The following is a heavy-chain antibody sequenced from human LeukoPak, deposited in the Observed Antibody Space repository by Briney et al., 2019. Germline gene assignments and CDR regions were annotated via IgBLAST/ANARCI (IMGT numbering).Heavy chain of an antibody. V-gene: IGHV3-64*01. CDR2: ITGDGSTP. J-gene: IGHJ5*02. D-gene: IGHD5-12*01. CDR1: GFVFSNYA. CDR3: ARVGFSGYDS. Sequence: GGSLRLSCATSGFVFSNYAMHWVRQAPGKGLEYVSAITGDGSTPYYANSVKGRFTISRDNSRNTLYLQMGSLRSEDMAVYYCARVGFSGYDSWGQGTLVTVSS.